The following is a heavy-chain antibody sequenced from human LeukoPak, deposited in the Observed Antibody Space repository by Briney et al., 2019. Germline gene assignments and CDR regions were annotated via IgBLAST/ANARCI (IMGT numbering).Heavy chain of an antibody. Sequence: SGGSLRLSCAASGFTFSSYGMHWVRQAPGKGLEWVAVIWYGGSNKYYADSVKGRFTISRDNSKNTLYLQMNSLRAEDTAVYYCAKEGRRDGYNYDFDYWGQGTLVTVSS. CDR2: IWYGGSNK. V-gene: IGHV3-33*06. CDR1: GFTFSSYG. CDR3: AKEGRRDGYNYDFDY. D-gene: IGHD5-24*01. J-gene: IGHJ4*02.